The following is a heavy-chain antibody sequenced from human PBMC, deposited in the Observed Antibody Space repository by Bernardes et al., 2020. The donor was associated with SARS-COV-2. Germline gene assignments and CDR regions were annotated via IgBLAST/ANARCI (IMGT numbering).Heavy chain of an antibody. J-gene: IGHJ4*02. D-gene: IGHD1-26*01. CDR1: EFTFSRFW. Sequence: GGSLRLSCAASEFTFSRFWMHWVRQVPGKGLVWVSRINEDGTITNYADSVKGRFTISRDNAKNTLFLQMNSLRAEDTAVYYCARDVAGREDFWGPGTLVTVS. V-gene: IGHV3-74*01. CDR3: ARDVAGREDF. CDR2: INEDGTIT.